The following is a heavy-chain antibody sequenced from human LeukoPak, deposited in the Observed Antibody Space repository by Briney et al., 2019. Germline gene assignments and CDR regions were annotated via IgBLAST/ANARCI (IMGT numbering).Heavy chain of an antibody. J-gene: IGHJ4*02. CDR2: INHSGST. CDR1: GGSFSDYY. D-gene: IGHD6-13*01. Sequence: KPSETLSLICAVYGGSFSDYYWNWIRQFPGKGLEWIGEINHSGSTRYNPSLTGRVTISVDTSKNQFSLKLSSVTAADTAVYYCADIAAAGSSRYWGQGTLVTVSS. CDR3: ADIAAAGSSRY. V-gene: IGHV4-34*01.